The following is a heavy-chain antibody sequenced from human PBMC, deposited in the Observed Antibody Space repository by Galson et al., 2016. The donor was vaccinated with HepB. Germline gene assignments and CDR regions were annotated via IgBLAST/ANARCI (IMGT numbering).Heavy chain of an antibody. CDR2: ISNSGDNA. CDR1: GFTFSHSA. J-gene: IGHJ4*02. V-gene: IGHV3-23*01. D-gene: IGHD2-2*01. Sequence: SLRLSCAASGFTFSHSAMNWVRQPPGRRLEWVSVISNSGDNACYDDSVTGRFTISRDNSKNTLYLKMNSLIAEDTAVYYCAKRREPGYCSSTSCYFDYWGQGTLVTVSS. CDR3: AKRREPGYCSSTSCYFDY.